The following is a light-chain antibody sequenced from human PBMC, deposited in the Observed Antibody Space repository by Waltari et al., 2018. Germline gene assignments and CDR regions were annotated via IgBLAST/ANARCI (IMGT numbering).Light chain of an antibody. V-gene: IGLV1-44*01. CDR2: SNE. Sequence: QSVLTQPPSASGTPGQRVTISCSGSTSDIGGNTVVWYQQLPGTAPQLLIHSNEQRPSGVPYRFSGFKSGTSASLAISGLQSEDEGEYFCAAWDDSLTYVFGTGTKVTVL. CDR1: TSDIGGNT. CDR3: AAWDDSLTYV. J-gene: IGLJ1*01.